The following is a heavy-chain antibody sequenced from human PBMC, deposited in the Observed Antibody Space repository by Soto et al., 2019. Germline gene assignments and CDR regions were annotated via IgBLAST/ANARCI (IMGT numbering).Heavy chain of an antibody. V-gene: IGHV3-7*01. CDR1: GLTITTYW. CDR2: IKQDGSEK. Sequence: GGSLRLSCVASGLTITTYWMSWVRQAPGKGLEWVANIKQDGSEKYYVNSVKGRFTISRADAENSLYLQMNNLRAEDKAVYYCTRKRAKFDTWGQGTQVTVSS. D-gene: IGHD1-26*01. J-gene: IGHJ5*02. CDR3: TRKRAKFDT.